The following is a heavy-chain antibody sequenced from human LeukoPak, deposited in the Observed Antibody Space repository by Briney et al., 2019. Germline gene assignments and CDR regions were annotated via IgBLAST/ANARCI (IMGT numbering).Heavy chain of an antibody. V-gene: IGHV3-74*01. CDR3: ARGGYGYYYMDV. CDR1: GFTLSSYA. CDR2: IKTDGSN. D-gene: IGHD5-12*01. J-gene: IGHJ6*03. Sequence: GGSLRLSCAASGFTLSSYAMSWVRQAPGKGLVWVSRIKTDGSNYYADSVKGRFTISRDNAKNTLYLEMNSLRAEDTAMYYCARGGYGYYYMDVWGKGTTVTVSS.